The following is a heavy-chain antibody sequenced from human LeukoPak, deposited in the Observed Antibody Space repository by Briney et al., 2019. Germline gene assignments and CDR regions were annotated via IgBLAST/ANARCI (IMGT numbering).Heavy chain of an antibody. CDR1: GGSISSSSYY. CDR3: ARDRLDIVVFPPSKQRRYMDV. J-gene: IGHJ6*03. D-gene: IGHD2-15*01. Sequence: PSETLSLTCTVSGGSISSSSYYWGWIRQPPGKGLEWIGSIYYSGSTYYNSSLKSRVTISVDTSKNQFSLKLSSVTAADTAVYYCARDRLDIVVFPPSKQRRYMDVWGKGTTVTASS. CDR2: IYYSGST. V-gene: IGHV4-39*07.